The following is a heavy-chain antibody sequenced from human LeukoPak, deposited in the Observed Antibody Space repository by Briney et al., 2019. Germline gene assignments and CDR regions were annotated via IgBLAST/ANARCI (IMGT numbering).Heavy chain of an antibody. Sequence: SETLSLTCTVSGGSISGSSQYWGWIRQPPGKGLEWIGSIHYGGKPYDNPSLKSRFTMSVDTSKNQFSLKLSSVTAADTALYYCARLLYDSRGHQYFDYWGQGTLVTVSS. CDR2: IHYGGKP. J-gene: IGHJ4*02. CDR1: GGSISGSSQY. CDR3: ARLLYDSRGHQYFDY. D-gene: IGHD3-22*01. V-gene: IGHV4-39*01.